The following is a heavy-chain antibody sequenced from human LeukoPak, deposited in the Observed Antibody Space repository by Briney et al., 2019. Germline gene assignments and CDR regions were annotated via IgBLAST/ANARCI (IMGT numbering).Heavy chain of an antibody. CDR2: MNPNSGTT. CDR1: GYTFTIYD. V-gene: IGHV1-8*01. D-gene: IGHD1-26*01. CDR3: ATSLYYSDTFDI. Sequence: ASVTVSFKASGYTFTIYDVNWVRQAPGQGLGWLGWMNPNSGTTGYAQKFQGRVTMTRNTSINTAYMELSSLRSEDTAVYYCATSLYYSDTFDIWGQGTLVTVSS. J-gene: IGHJ3*02.